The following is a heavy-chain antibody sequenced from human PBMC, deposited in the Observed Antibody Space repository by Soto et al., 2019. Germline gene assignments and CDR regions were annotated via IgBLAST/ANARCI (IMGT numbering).Heavy chain of an antibody. D-gene: IGHD6-25*01. V-gene: IGHV3-7*01. CDR3: ATGNSGRSEAPP. CDR1: GLSFSNYW. Sequence: PGGSLRLSCAASGLSFSNYWMSWVRQAPGKGLEWVANIKQDGSEKYYVDSVKGRFTISRDNAKNSLYLQMNSLRAEDTAVYYCATGNSGRSEAPPWGQGTLVTVSS. J-gene: IGHJ5*02. CDR2: IKQDGSEK.